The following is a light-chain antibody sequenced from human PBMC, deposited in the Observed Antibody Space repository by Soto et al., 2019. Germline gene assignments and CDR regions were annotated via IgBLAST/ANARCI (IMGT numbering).Light chain of an antibody. J-gene: IGKJ4*01. Sequence: DIQMTQYPSSLAASVGDRVTIPCRARQGISNYLAWYQQKPGKVPKLLIYAASTLQSGVPSRFSGSGSGTDFTLTISSLQPEDVATYYCQKYNSAPPTFGGGTKVEIK. CDR3: QKYNSAPPT. CDR1: QGISNY. V-gene: IGKV1-27*01. CDR2: AAS.